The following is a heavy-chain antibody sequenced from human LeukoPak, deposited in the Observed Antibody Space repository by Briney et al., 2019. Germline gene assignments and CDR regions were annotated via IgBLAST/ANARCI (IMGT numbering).Heavy chain of an antibody. J-gene: IGHJ4*02. CDR2: INPNSGGT. Sequence: ASVKVSCKASGGTFSSYAISWVRQAPGQGLEWMGWINPNSGGTNYAQKFQGWVTMTRDTSISTAYMELSRLRSDDTAVYYCARDRGGYNFDYWGQGTLVTVSS. CDR1: GGTFSSYA. CDR3: ARDRGGYNFDY. D-gene: IGHD5-24*01. V-gene: IGHV1-2*04.